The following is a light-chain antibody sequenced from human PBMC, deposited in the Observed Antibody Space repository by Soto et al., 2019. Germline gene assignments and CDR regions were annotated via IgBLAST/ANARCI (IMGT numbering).Light chain of an antibody. CDR3: CSYSRITTYV. V-gene: IGLV2-14*03. CDR1: SSDVGPYNY. Sequence: QSALTQPASMSGSPGQSITISCAGTSSDVGPYNYVSWYQQHPGKAPKLMIYDVSNRPSWVSDRFSGSTSGTTASLTISGLQAEDEADYYCCSYSRITTYVFGTGTKVTVL. J-gene: IGLJ1*01. CDR2: DVS.